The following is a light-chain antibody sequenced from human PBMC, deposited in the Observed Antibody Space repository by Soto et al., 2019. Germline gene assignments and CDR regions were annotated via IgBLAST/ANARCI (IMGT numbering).Light chain of an antibody. CDR2: EGS. CDR1: SSDVGRYNI. J-gene: IGLJ3*02. Sequence: QSALTQPASVSGSPGQSITISCTGSSSDVGRYNIVSWYQQHPDKAPKLMIYEGSQRPSGVSDRFSGSKSGTSASLAISGLQSEDEADYYCAAWDDSLNGWVFGGGTKLTVL. V-gene: IGLV2-14*02. CDR3: AAWDDSLNGWV.